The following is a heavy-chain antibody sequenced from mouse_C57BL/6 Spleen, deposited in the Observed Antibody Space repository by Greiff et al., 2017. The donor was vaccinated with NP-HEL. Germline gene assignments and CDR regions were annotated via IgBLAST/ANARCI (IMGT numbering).Heavy chain of an antibody. Sequence: EVNLVESGPELVKPGASVKISCKASGYSFTGYFMNWVKQSHGKSLEWIGRINPYNGDTFYNQKFKGKATLTVDKSSSTAHMELLSLTSEDFAVYYCARYHDGYLAGDYYYAMDYWGQGTSVTVSS. CDR3: ARYHDGYLAGDYYYAMDY. CDR1: GYSFTGYF. J-gene: IGHJ4*01. CDR2: INPYNGDT. V-gene: IGHV1-37*01. D-gene: IGHD2-3*01.